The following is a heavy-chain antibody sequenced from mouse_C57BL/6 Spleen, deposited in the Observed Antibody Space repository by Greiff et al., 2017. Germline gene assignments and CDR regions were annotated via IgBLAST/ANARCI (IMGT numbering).Heavy chain of an antibody. J-gene: IGHJ4*01. Sequence: VQLQQSGAELVRPGASVTLSCTASGFTFTDYEMHWVRQTPVHGLEWIGAIDPETGGTDYNEKFKGQAILTADKSYSTAYMELRSLTSEDSAVYYCARARPYYYAIDYWGQGTSVTVSS. CDR2: IDPETGGT. V-gene: IGHV1-15*01. CDR1: GFTFTDYE. CDR3: ARARPYYYAIDY.